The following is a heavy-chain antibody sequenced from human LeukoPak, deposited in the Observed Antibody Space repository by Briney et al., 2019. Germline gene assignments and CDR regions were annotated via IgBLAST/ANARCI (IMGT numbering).Heavy chain of an antibody. J-gene: IGHJ6*03. Sequence: SETLSLICTVSGASVNDYFWSWIRQPPGRGLEWIGHVSSGGTTEYSPSLKGRVTISLDASNNKVSLSLTSSTAADTAVYYCAREIVLMMSDVASPYYMDVWGRGTTVIVAS. CDR1: GASVNDYF. D-gene: IGHD3-16*01. CDR2: VSSGGTT. V-gene: IGHV4-59*02. CDR3: AREIVLMMSDVASPYYMDV.